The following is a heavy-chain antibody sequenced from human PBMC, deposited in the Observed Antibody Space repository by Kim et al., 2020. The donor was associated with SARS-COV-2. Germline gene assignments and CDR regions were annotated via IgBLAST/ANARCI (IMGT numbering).Heavy chain of an antibody. Sequence: INYTPSPKSRVTISVDKSKNQFSLKLTSVTAADTAVYYCARGGAGGWLDPWGQGTLVTVSS. CDR2: I. D-gene: IGHD1-26*01. V-gene: IGHV4-59*09. CDR3: ARGGAGGWLDP. J-gene: IGHJ5*02.